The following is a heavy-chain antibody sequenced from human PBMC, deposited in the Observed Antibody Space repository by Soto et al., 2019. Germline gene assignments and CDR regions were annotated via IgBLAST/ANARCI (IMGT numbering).Heavy chain of an antibody. V-gene: IGHV1-69*02. CDR1: GGTFSSYT. D-gene: IGHD3-10*01. CDR2: IIPILGIA. Sequence: QVQLVQSGAEVKKPGSSVKVSCKASGGTFSSYTISWVRQAPGQGLEWMGRIIPILGIANYAQNFQGRVTITADKSTRTAYMELSSLKSEDTAVYYCARKEYYYGSGAFFDYWGQGTLVTVSS. J-gene: IGHJ4*02. CDR3: ARKEYYYGSGAFFDY.